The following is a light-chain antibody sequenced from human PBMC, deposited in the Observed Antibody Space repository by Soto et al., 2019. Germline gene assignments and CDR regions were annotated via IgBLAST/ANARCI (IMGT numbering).Light chain of an antibody. J-gene: IGKJ2*01. CDR3: QQYYTYSYP. CDR2: EAS. Sequence: DIQMTQSPATLSASVGDRVTITCRASQSISSWLAWYQQKPGKAPKLLIYEASSLESRVPSRFSGSGSGTEFTLTISGLRPDDVATYCCQQYYTYSYPFRQRTKLEIQ. V-gene: IGKV1-5*01. CDR1: QSISSW.